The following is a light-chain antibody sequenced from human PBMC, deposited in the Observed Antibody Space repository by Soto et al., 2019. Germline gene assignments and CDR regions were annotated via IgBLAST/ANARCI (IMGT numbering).Light chain of an antibody. CDR1: NIGYKG. J-gene: IGLJ1*01. CDR2: DDS. CDR3: QVWISSTDHRHV. V-gene: IGLV3-21*02. Sequence: SYELTRPPSVSVGPGQTASMTCGGDNIGYKGVHVYQQRPGQARVLVVSDDSDRPSGIPERFSGSNSGNVATLTISRVEAGDEADYYCQVWISSTDHRHVFGTGTKVTVL.